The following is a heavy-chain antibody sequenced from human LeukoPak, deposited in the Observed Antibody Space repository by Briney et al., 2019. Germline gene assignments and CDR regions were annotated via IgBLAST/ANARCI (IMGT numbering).Heavy chain of an antibody. CDR1: GGTFSSYA. V-gene: IGHV1-69*13. D-gene: IGHD3-22*01. CDR2: IIPIFGTA. Sequence: GASVKVSCKASGGTFSSYAISWVRQAPGQGLEWMGGIIPIFGTANYAQKFQGRVTITADESTSTAYMELSSLRSEDTAVYYCASYVYYDSSGYYLYYLDYWGQGTLVTVSS. CDR3: ASYVYYDSSGYYLYYLDY. J-gene: IGHJ4*02.